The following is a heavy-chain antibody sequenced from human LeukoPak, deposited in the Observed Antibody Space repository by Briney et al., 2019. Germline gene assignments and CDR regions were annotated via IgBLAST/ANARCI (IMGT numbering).Heavy chain of an antibody. CDR1: GFTFSSYA. V-gene: IGHV3-23*01. Sequence: GGSLRLSCAASGFTFSSYAMSWVRPAPGKGLEWVSAISGSGGSTYYADSVKGRFTISRDNSKNTLYLQMNSLRAEDTAVYYCAKHLRGYGDPFDYWDQGTLVTVSS. J-gene: IGHJ4*02. D-gene: IGHD4-17*01. CDR3: AKHLRGYGDPFDY. CDR2: ISGSGGST.